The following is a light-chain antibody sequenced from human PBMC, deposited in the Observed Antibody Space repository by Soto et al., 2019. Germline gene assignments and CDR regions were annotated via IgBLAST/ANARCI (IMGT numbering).Light chain of an antibody. CDR1: QSLVSSDGNTF. J-gene: IGKJ2*01. CDR3: MQRTHWPRT. V-gene: IGKV2-30*01. CDR2: KVS. Sequence: DVVMTQSPLSLPVALGQPASISCRSSQSLVSSDGNTFLIWFQQRPGQSPRRLIYKVSNRDSGVPDRFSGSGSGTEFTLKISRVEAEDVGLYYCMQRTHWPRTFGQGTKLEIK.